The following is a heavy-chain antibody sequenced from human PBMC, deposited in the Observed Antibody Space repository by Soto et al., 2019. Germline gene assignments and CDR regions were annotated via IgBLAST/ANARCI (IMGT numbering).Heavy chain of an antibody. CDR1: GFTFSSYA. Sequence: GGSLRLSCAASGFTFSSYAMHWVRQAPGKGLEWVAVISYDGSNKYYADSVKGRFTISRDNSKNTLYLQMNSLRAEDTAVYYCARGVYGSGSYFSNWFDPWGQGTLVTVSS. D-gene: IGHD3-10*01. J-gene: IGHJ5*02. CDR2: ISYDGSNK. V-gene: IGHV3-30-3*01. CDR3: ARGVYGSGSYFSNWFDP.